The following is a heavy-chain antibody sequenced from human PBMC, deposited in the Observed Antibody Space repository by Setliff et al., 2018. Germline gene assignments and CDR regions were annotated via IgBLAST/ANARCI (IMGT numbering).Heavy chain of an antibody. CDR1: GLTVSTDY. CDR3: ATSVGATTTSYYYMDV. D-gene: IGHD1-26*01. CDR2: IYSGDST. V-gene: IGHV3-53*01. J-gene: IGHJ6*03. Sequence: GESLKISCAASGLTVSTDYMTWVRQAPGKGLEWVSLIYSGDSTHYADSVKGRFTISRDDFKNTLYLQMNSLRADDTAVYYCATSVGATTTSYYYMDVWGKGTTVTVSS.